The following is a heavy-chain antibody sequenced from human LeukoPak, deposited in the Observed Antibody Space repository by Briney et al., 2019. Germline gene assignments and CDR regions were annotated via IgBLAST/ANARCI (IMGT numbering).Heavy chain of an antibody. CDR2: IIAMFGAA. Sequence: ASVNVSCKASGYTFTSYAISWVRQAPRHGLEWMGGIIAMFGAAIYPQKYQRRVTITADESTSTGYMELSSLRSEDTAVYYCARGEWELLLGDYYYGMDVWGQGTTVTVSS. D-gene: IGHD1-26*01. CDR3: ARGEWELLLGDYYYGMDV. V-gene: IGHV1-69*13. J-gene: IGHJ6*01. CDR1: GYTFTSYA.